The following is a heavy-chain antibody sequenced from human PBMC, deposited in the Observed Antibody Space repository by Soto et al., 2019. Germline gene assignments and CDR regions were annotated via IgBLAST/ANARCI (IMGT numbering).Heavy chain of an antibody. CDR3: ARDKEYYDDVWGSYRSSGWFDH. J-gene: IGHJ5*02. CDR1: GYTFTSYG. Sequence: QVQLVQSGAEVKKPGASVKVSCKASGYTFTSYGISWGRQAPGQGLEWMGWISAYNGNTNYAQKLQGRVTMTTDTSTSTAYMELRSLRSDDTAVYYCARDKEYYDDVWGSYRSSGWFDHWGQGTLVTVSS. V-gene: IGHV1-18*01. D-gene: IGHD3-16*02. CDR2: ISAYNGNT.